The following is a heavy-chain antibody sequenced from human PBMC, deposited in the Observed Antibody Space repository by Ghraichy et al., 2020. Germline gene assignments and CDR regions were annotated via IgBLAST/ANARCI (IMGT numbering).Heavy chain of an antibody. CDR3: AGQSYCTNGVCYEPFDY. CDR1: GYTITSYG. V-gene: IGHV1-18*01. J-gene: IGHJ4*02. Sequence: ASVKVSCKASGYTITSYGISWVRQAPGQGLEWMGWISAYNGNTNYAQKLQGRVTMTTDTSTSTAYMELRSLRSDDTAVYYCAGQSYCTNGVCYEPFDYWGQGTLVTVSS. D-gene: IGHD2-8*01. CDR2: ISAYNGNT.